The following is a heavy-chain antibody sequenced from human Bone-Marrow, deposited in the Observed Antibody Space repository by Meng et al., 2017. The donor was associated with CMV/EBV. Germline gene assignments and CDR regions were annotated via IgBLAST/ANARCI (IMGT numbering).Heavy chain of an antibody. V-gene: IGHV5-51*01. CDR1: GYSFTSYW. J-gene: IGHJ6*02. D-gene: IGHD1-1*01. Sequence: GESLKISCEGSGYSFTSYWLGWGRKMPGKGLEWMGIIYPGDSDTRYSPSFQGQVTISADKSISTAYLQWSSLKASDTAMYYCARHAIYNDYYYGMDVWGQGTTVTVSS. CDR2: IYPGDSDT. CDR3: ARHAIYNDYYYGMDV.